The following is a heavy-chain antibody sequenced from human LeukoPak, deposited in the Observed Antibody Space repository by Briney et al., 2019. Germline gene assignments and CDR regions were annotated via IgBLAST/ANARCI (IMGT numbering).Heavy chain of an antibody. J-gene: IGHJ4*02. V-gene: IGHV4-59*01. CDR3: ARGLLVGNTGYYFDF. Sequence: SETLSLTCTVSGGSLSGYYWTCIRQPPGKGLEWVGYIYYTGDTNSRPSLKSRLTLSLDTSKRQFSLKLSSVIAADTAVYFCARGLLVGNTGYYFDFWGQGTPVTVSS. CDR1: GGSLSGYY. CDR2: IYYTGDT. D-gene: IGHD1-26*01.